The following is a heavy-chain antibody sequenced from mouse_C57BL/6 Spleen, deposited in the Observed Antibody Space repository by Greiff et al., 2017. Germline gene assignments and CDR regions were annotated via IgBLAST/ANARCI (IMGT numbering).Heavy chain of an antibody. J-gene: IGHJ4*01. V-gene: IGHV1-76*01. D-gene: IGHD1-3*01. CDR1: GYTFTDYY. CDR2: IYPGSGNT. Sequence: QVQLQQSGAELVRPGASVKLSCKASGYTFTDYYINWVKQRPGQGLEWIARIYPGSGNTYYNEKVKGKATLTAEKSSSTAYMQLSSLTSEDSAVYFCARESSPRYYAMDYWGQGTSVTVSS. CDR3: ARESSPRYYAMDY.